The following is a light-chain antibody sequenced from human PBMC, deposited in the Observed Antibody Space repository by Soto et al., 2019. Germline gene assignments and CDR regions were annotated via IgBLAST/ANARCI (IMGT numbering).Light chain of an antibody. CDR2: GAA. V-gene: IGKV3-15*01. CDR1: QSVSSN. CDR3: QQYHTWPIT. J-gene: IGKJ4*01. Sequence: IGMTQSPATLSVSPGERATLSCRASQSVSSNLAWYQQKPGQAPRPLIYGAATRATGIPARFSGSGSGTEFTLTISSLQSEDCAIYYCQQYHTWPITFGGGTKVDI.